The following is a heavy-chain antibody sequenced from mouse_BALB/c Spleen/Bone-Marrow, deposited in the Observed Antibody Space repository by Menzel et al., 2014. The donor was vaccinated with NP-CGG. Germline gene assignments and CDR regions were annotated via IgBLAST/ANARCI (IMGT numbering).Heavy chain of an antibody. V-gene: IGHV1S81*02. CDR1: GYTFTSYW. CDR3: ARSDGYYPYYYAMDY. D-gene: IGHD2-3*01. CDR2: INPSNGRT. Sequence: SGAELVKPGASVKLSCKASGYTFTSYWMHWVKQRPGQGLEWIGEINPSNGRTNYNEKFKSKATLTVDKSSSTAYMQLGSLTSEDSAVYYCARSDGYYPYYYAMDYWGQGTSVTVSS. J-gene: IGHJ4*01.